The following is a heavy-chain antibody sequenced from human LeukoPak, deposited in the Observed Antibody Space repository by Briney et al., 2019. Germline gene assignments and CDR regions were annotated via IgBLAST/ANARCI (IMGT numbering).Heavy chain of an antibody. J-gene: IGHJ4*02. CDR2: IYYSGET. CDR3: ARGVVGVVYYFDY. CDR1: GGSISSSSHY. Sequence: SETLSLTCIVSGGSISSSSHYWGWIRQPPGKGLEWIGTIYYSGETFYNPSLKSRVTMSLDTSKNQFSLKVTSMTAADTAVYFCARGVVGVVYYFDYWGQGTLVTVSS. V-gene: IGHV4-39*07. D-gene: IGHD3-10*01.